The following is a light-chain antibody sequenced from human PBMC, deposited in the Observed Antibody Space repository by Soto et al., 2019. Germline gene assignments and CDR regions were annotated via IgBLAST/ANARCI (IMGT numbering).Light chain of an antibody. CDR3: QQSNFYPWT. CDR2: MAS. Sequence: DVPMTQSPSTLPASVGDRVTITCRASQSIDNWLAWYQQKPGRAPKLLIYMASTLQGGVPSRFSGSGSGTEFTLTIGSLQADDFATYFCQQSNFYPWTFGQGTKVEVK. V-gene: IGKV1-5*03. CDR1: QSIDNW. J-gene: IGKJ1*01.